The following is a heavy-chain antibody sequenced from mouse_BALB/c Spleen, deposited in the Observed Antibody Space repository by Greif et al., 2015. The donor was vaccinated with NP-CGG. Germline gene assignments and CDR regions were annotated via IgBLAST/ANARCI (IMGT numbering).Heavy chain of an antibody. CDR2: CDPANGNT. D-gene: IGHD2-1*01. J-gene: IGHJ1*01. V-gene: IGHV14-3*02. Sequence: VQLKESGAERVKPGASVKLSCTASGFNIKDTYMHWVKQRPEQGLEWIGRCDPANGNTKYDLKFQGKATITADTSSNTAYLQLSSLASEDTAVYYCARYGNYVYFDVWGAGTTVTVSS. CDR3: ARYGNYVYFDV. CDR1: GFNIKDTY.